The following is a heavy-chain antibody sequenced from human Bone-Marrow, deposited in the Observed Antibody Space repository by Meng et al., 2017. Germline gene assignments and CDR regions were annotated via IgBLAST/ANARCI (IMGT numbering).Heavy chain of an antibody. CDR2: ISYDGSNK. CDR1: GFTFSSYA. V-gene: IGHV3-30*04. J-gene: IGHJ4*02. D-gene: IGHD6-19*01. CDR3: ARGVWSSGWYGVDY. Sequence: SLKISGAASGFTFSSYAMHWVRQAPGKGLEWVAVISYDGSNKYYADSVKGRFTISRDNSKNTLYLQMNSLRAEDTAVYYCARGVWSSGWYGVDYWGQGTLVTVSS.